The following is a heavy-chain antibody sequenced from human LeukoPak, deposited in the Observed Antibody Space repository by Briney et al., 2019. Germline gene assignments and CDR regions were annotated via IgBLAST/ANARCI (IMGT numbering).Heavy chain of an antibody. J-gene: IGHJ3*02. Sequence: GGSLRLSCAASGFTFSSYAMSWVRQAPGKGLEWVGRIKSKTDGGTTDYAAPVKGRFTISRDDSKNTLYLQMNSLSAEDTAVYYCARAQKYSYDAFDIWGQGTMVTVSS. V-gene: IGHV3-15*01. D-gene: IGHD4-11*01. CDR1: GFTFSSYA. CDR3: ARAQKYSYDAFDI. CDR2: IKSKTDGGTT.